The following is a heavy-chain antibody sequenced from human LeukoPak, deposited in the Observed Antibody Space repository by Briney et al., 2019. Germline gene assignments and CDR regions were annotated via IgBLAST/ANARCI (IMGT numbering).Heavy chain of an antibody. CDR1: GFTFSSYG. D-gene: IGHD3-16*01. Sequence: GGSLRLSCAASGFTFSSYGMHWVRQAPGKGLEWVAVISYDGSNKYYADSVKGRFTISRDNSKNTLYLQMNSLRAEDTAVYYCAKDLLGNYFDYWGQGTLVTVSS. CDR2: ISYDGSNK. J-gene: IGHJ4*02. CDR3: AKDLLGNYFDY. V-gene: IGHV3-30*18.